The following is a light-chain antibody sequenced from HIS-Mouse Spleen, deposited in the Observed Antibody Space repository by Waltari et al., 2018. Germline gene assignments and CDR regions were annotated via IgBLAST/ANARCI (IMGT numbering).Light chain of an antibody. CDR2: EDS. Sequence: SYELTQPPSVSVSPGQTARTTCPGDALPKNYSSWYQQKSGQATVLVIYEDSKRPSGIPERFSGSSSGTMATLTISGAQVEDEADYYCYSTDSSGNHRVFGGGTKLTVL. CDR1: ALPKNY. V-gene: IGLV3-10*01. CDR3: YSTDSSGNHRV. J-gene: IGLJ2*01.